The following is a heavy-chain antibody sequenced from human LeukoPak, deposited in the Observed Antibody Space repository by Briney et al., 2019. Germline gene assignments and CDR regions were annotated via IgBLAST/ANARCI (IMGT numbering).Heavy chain of an antibody. CDR3: ARMEQQLPYYYYYYYMDV. CDR2: ISSSGSTI. D-gene: IGHD6-13*01. Sequence: PGGSLRLSCAASGFTFSGYYMSWIRQAPGKGLEWVSYISSSGSTIYYADSVKGRFTISKDNAKNSLYLQMNSLRAEDTAVYYCARMEQQLPYYYYYYYMDVWGKGTTVTVSS. J-gene: IGHJ6*03. CDR1: GFTFSGYY. V-gene: IGHV3-11*04.